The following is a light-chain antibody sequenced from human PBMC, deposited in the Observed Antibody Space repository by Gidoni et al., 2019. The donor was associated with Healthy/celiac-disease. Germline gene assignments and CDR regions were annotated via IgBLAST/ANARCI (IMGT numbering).Light chain of an antibody. CDR2: SNN. V-gene: IGLV1-44*01. CDR1: SSNIGSNT. CDR3: AAWDDHQVV. Sequence: QSVLTQPPSASGTPGQRVTISCSGSSSNIGSNTVNWYQQLPGTAPKLLIYSNNQRPSGVPDRFSCSNSGTSASLAISGLQSEDEADYYCAAWDDHQVVFGGGTKLTVL. J-gene: IGLJ2*01.